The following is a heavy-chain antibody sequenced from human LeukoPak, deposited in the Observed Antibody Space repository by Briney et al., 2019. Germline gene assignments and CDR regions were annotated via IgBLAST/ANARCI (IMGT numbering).Heavy chain of an antibody. J-gene: IGHJ5*02. CDR3: AKDIGSTSLYNWFNP. V-gene: IGHV3-30-3*02. Sequence: AKSLTLTCTVSGCSFSTYTMYWGRQAPAKGLEWVAVITYDGNNNYSLDNVKGRFTISRDNHETPMYLQMNSLETDDTAVYYCAKDIGSTSLYNWFNPWGQGTLVTVSS. CDR1: GCSFSTYT. D-gene: IGHD2-2*01. CDR2: ITYDGNNN.